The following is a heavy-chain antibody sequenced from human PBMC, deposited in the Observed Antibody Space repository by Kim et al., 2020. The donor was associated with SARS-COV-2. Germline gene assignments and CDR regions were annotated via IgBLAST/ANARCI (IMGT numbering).Heavy chain of an antibody. D-gene: IGHD6-6*01. J-gene: IGHJ4*02. CDR2: IYYSGST. Sequence: SETLSLTCTVSGGSISSGGYYWSWIRQHPGKGLEWIGYIYYSGSTYYNPSLKSRVTISVDTSKNQFSLKLSSVTAADTAVYYCARAGRAIAARPGIRFDYWGQETLVTVSS. V-gene: IGHV4-31*03. CDR3: ARAGRAIAARPGIRFDY. CDR1: GGSISSGGYY.